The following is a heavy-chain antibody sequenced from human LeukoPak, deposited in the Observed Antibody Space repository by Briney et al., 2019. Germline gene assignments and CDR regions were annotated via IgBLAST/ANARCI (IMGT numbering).Heavy chain of an antibody. J-gene: IGHJ4*02. CDR1: GFTFSDYY. CDR2: IYSGGGT. Sequence: TGGSLRLSCAASGFTFSDYYMSWIRQAPGKGLEWVSLIYSGGGTYYADSVKGRFTISRDNSRNTLSLQMNSLRVDDTAVYYCARGFRSVTTWGYFDYWGQGALVTVSS. D-gene: IGHD4-17*01. V-gene: IGHV3-66*01. CDR3: ARGFRSVTTWGYFDY.